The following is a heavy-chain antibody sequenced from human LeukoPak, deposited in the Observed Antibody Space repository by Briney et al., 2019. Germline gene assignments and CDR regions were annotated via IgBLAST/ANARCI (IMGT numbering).Heavy chain of an antibody. CDR1: GFTFGSYS. CDR3: AKWSQRAGYDSSGYYYVLAEYFQH. CDR2: ISSGSSIM. V-gene: IGHV3-48*01. J-gene: IGHJ1*01. D-gene: IGHD3-22*01. Sequence: GGSLRLSCVASGFTFGSYSMNWVRQAPGKGLEWASYISSGSSIMYYADSVKGRFSISRDNSKNTLYLQMNSLRAEDTAVYYCAKWSQRAGYDSSGYYYVLAEYFQHWGQGTLVTVSS.